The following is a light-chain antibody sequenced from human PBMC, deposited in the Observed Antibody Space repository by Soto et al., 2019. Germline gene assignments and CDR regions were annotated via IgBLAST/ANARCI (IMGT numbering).Light chain of an antibody. CDR2: DAS. Sequence: EIVLTQSPATLSLSPGERATLSCRVSQSVSSYLAWYQQKPGQAPRLLIYDASNRATGIPARFSGSGSGTDFNLIISSLEPEDFGVYYCQQSGNWLFTVGPGTKVDIK. CDR1: QSVSSY. J-gene: IGKJ3*01. CDR3: QQSGNWLFT. V-gene: IGKV3-11*01.